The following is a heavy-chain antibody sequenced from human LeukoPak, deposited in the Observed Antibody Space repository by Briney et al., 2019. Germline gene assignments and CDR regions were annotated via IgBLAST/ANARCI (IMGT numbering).Heavy chain of an antibody. CDR2: FDPEDGET. V-gene: IGHV1-24*01. D-gene: IGHD3-3*02. Sequence: ASGTVSCKLSGDTLTELSMDWGRQAPGKGSEWRGGFDPEDGETIYAQKFQGSVTMTEDTSTDTAHMELSSLRSEDTAVYYCATVYYHFWSGIGWGQGTPVTVAS. CDR3: ATVYYHFWSGIG. J-gene: IGHJ4*02. CDR1: GDTLTELS.